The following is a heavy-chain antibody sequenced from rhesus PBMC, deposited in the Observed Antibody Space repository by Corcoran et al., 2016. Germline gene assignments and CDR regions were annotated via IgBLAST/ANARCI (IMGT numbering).Heavy chain of an antibody. CDR2: IKSKADVGKA. Sequence: EVQLVESGGGLVQSGGSLRLSCAASGFTFSNVWMNWVRQAPGKGLEWVARIKSKADVGKADYAASVKGIFTISRDDSKNTLYLQMNSLKTEDTAVYYCTTGRYDYWGQGVLVTVSS. J-gene: IGHJ4*01. CDR3: TTGRYDY. V-gene: IGHV3-30*01. CDR1: GFTFSNVW. D-gene: IGHD4-29*01.